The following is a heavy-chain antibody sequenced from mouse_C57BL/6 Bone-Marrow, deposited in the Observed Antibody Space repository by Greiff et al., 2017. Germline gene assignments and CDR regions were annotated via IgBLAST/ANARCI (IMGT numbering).Heavy chain of an antibody. CDR1: GYTFTDYY. V-gene: IGHV1-26*01. Sequence: EVQLQQSGPELVKPGASVKISCKASGYTFTDYYMNWVKQSHGKSLEWIGDINPNNGGTSYNQKFKGKATLTVDKSSSTAYMELRSLTSEDSAVYYCARCYYGSRPWFAYWGQGTLVTVSA. CDR3: ARCYYGSRPWFAY. J-gene: IGHJ3*01. D-gene: IGHD1-1*01. CDR2: INPNNGGT.